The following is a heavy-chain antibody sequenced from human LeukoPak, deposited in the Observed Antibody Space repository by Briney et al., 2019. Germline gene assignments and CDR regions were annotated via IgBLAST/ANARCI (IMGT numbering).Heavy chain of an antibody. Sequence: TGGSLRLSCAASGLTFSNAWMSWVRQAPGKGLEWVGLIKRKSDGGTTDYAALVKGRFTMSRDDSKNTLYLQMNSLKTEDTAVYYCTTVSPTAVYWSQGTLVTVSS. CDR2: IKRKSDGGTT. CDR1: GLTFSNAW. J-gene: IGHJ4*02. CDR3: TTVSPTAVY. D-gene: IGHD4-23*01. V-gene: IGHV3-15*01.